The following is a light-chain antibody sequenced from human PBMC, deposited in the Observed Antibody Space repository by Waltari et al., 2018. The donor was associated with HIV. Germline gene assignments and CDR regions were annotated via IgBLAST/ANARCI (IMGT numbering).Light chain of an antibody. CDR2: GAS. CDR1: QSVSSSY. V-gene: IGKV3-20*01. Sequence: EIVLTQSPGTLSLSPGERATLSCRANQSVSSSYLAWYQQKPGQAPRLLIYGASSRATGIPDRFSGSESGTDLTLTISRLEPEDFAVYYCQQYGSSPWTFGQGTKVEIK. CDR3: QQYGSSPWT. J-gene: IGKJ1*01.